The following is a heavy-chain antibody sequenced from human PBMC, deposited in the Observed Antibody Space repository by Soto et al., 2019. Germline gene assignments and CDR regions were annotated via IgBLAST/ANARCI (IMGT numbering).Heavy chain of an antibody. J-gene: IGHJ5*02. CDR1: GFTFSSYA. Sequence: PGGSLRLSCAASGFTFSSYAMSWVRQAPGKGLEWVSAISGSGGSTYYADSVKGRFTISRDNSKNTLYLQTNSLRAEDTAVYYCARDQRASYDPWGQGTLVTVSS. CDR3: ARDQRASYDP. V-gene: IGHV3-23*01. CDR2: ISGSGGST.